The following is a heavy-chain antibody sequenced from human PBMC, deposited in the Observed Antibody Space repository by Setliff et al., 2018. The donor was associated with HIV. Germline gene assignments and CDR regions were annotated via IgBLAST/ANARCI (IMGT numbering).Heavy chain of an antibody. CDR3: ARDRHSYYYDSSGYYNWYFDL. J-gene: IGHJ2*01. V-gene: IGHV4-59*11. Sequence: LSLTCTVSGGSISSHYWSWIRQPPGKGLEWIGSIYYSGSTNYNPSLKSRVTISVDTSKNQFSLKLSSVTAADAAVYYCARDRHSYYYDSSGYYNWYFDLWGRGTLVTVSS. D-gene: IGHD3-22*01. CDR1: GGSISSHY. CDR2: IYYSGST.